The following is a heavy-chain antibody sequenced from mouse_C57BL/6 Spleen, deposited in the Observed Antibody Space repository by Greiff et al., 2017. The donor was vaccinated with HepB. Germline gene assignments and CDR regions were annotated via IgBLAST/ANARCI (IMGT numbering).Heavy chain of an antibody. CDR2: IYPGDGDT. CDR1: GYAFSSSW. Sequence: VQLQQSGPELVKPGASVKISCKASGYAFSSSWMNWVKQRPGKGLEWIGRIYPGDGDTNYNGKFKGKATLTADKSSSTAYMQLSSPTSEDSAVYFCARELTGKRGYYFDYWGQGTTLTVSS. CDR3: ARELTGKRGYYFDY. J-gene: IGHJ2*01. V-gene: IGHV1-82*01. D-gene: IGHD4-1*01.